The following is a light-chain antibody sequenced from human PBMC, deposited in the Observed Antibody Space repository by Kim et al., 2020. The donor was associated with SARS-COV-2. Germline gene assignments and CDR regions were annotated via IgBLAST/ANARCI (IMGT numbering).Light chain of an antibody. CDR3: QQYNSSPWT. CDR1: QSISSW. V-gene: IGKV1-5*03. Sequence: DIQMTQSPSTLSASVGDRVTITCRASQSISSWLAWYQQKPGKAPKLLIYKASSLESGVTSRFSGSGSGTEFTLTISSLQPDDFATYYCQQYNSSPWTFGQGTKVDIK. CDR2: KAS. J-gene: IGKJ1*01.